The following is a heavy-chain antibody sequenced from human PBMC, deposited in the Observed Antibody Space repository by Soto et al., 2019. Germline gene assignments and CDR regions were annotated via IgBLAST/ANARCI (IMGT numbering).Heavy chain of an antibody. D-gene: IGHD3-3*01. V-gene: IGHV5-51*01. CDR1: GGHFTSYW. CDR3: ARSGYYDFWSPSPRRFDP. CDR2: IYPGDSDT. J-gene: IGHJ5*02. Sequence: PGESLKISCQGSGGHFTSYWIGWVRQMPGKGLEWMGIIYPGDSDTRYSPSFQGQVTISADKSISTAYLQWSSLKASDTAMYYCARSGYYDFWSPSPRRFDPWGQGTLVTVSS.